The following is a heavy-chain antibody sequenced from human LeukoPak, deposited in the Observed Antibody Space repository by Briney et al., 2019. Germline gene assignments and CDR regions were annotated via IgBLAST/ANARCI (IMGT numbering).Heavy chain of an antibody. J-gene: IGHJ4*02. CDR1: GFTFSSYS. CDR3: ARAARMYSSWAGFDY. Sequence: GGSLRLSCAASGFTFSSYSMKWVRQAPGKGLEWVSFISSSSSYIYYADSVKGRFTISRDNAKNSLYLQMNSLRAEDTAVYYCARAARMYSSWAGFDYWGQGTLVTVSS. CDR2: ISSSSSYI. V-gene: IGHV3-21*01. D-gene: IGHD6-6*01.